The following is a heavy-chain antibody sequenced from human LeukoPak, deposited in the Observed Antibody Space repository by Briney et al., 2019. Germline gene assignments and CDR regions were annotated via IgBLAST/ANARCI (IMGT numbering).Heavy chain of an antibody. V-gene: IGHV4-59*01. CDR3: AGEKYYYDSSGSPNWFDP. Sequence: SETLSLTCTVSGGSISSYYWSWIRQPPGKGLEWIGYIYYSGSTNYNPSLKSRVTISVDTSKNQFSLKLSSVTAADTAVYYCAGEKYYYDSSGSPNWFDPWGQGTLVTVSS. D-gene: IGHD3-22*01. CDR2: IYYSGST. J-gene: IGHJ5*02. CDR1: GGSISSYY.